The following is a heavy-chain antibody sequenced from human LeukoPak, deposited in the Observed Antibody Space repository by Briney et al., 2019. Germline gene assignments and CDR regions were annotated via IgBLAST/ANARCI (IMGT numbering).Heavy chain of an antibody. D-gene: IGHD3-3*01. J-gene: IGHJ1*01. Sequence: GASVKVSCKASGYTFTSYGISWVRQAPGQGLEWMGWISAYNGNTNYAQKLQGRVTMTTDTSTSTAYMELRSLRSDDTAVYYCARDPYDFWSGYPEYFQHWGQGTLVTVSS. CDR3: ARDPYDFWSGYPEYFQH. CDR2: ISAYNGNT. V-gene: IGHV1-18*01. CDR1: GYTFTSYG.